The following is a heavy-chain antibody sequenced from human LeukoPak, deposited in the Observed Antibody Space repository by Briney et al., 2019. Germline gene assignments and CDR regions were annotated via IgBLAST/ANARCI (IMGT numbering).Heavy chain of an antibody. Sequence: GASVKVSCKASGGTFSSYAISWVRQAPGQGLEWMGRIIPIFGTANYAQKFQGRVTITADKSTSTAYMELSSLRSEDTAVYYCAKAATWYDLSYYFDYWGQGTLVTVSS. J-gene: IGHJ4*02. D-gene: IGHD1-14*01. V-gene: IGHV1-69*06. CDR2: IIPIFGTA. CDR1: GGTFSSYA. CDR3: AKAATWYDLSYYFDY.